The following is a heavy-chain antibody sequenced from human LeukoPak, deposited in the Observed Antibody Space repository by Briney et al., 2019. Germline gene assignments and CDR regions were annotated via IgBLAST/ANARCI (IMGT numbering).Heavy chain of an antibody. D-gene: IGHD6-19*01. CDR3: ARFHSGPSGWYVLWYFDL. CDR1: GGSVSSYY. CDR2: IYNSENT. J-gene: IGHJ2*01. V-gene: IGHV4-4*09. Sequence: SETLSLTCTVSGGSVSSYYWSWIRQPPGKGLEWIGYIYNSENTKYNSSLMSRVTMSLDTSKNQVFLKMSSVTAADTAVYYCARFHSGPSGWYVLWYFDLWGRGTLVTVSS.